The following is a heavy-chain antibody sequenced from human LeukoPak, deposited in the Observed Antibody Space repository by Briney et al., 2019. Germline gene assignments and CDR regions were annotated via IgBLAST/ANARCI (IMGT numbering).Heavy chain of an antibody. CDR3: ATGGRRWFDP. V-gene: IGHV4-59*01. J-gene: IGHJ5*02. D-gene: IGHD1-26*01. CDR2: IYYSGST. CDR1: GGSINNYY. Sequence: SQTLSLTCTVSGGSINNYYWSWIRQPPGKGLEWIAYIYYSGSTSYNPSLKSRVTISVDTSKNQLYLNLSSVTAADTAVYYCATGGRRWFDPWGQGTLVTVSS.